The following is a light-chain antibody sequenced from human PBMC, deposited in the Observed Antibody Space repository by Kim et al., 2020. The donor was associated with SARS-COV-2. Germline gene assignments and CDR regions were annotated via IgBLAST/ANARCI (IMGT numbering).Light chain of an antibody. V-gene: IGKV3-20*01. J-gene: IGKJ1*01. CDR3: QQYGYSPWT. Sequence: SPGVRAILSCRASQSVSDSNLAWYQHKPGRAPRLLIYGASTRATGIPDRFSGSGSGTDFTLTISRLEPEDFAMYYCQQYGYSPWTFGQGTKVDIK. CDR1: QSVSDSN. CDR2: GAS.